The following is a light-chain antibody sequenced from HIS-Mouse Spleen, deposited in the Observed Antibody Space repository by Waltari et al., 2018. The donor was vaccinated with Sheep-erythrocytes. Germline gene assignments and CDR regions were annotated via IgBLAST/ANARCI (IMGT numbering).Light chain of an antibody. CDR2: AVS. Sequence: QSALTQPRSVSGSPGQSVTISCTGTSSDVGGYNYVYWYQQHPGKAPKLMIYAVSKRPSGVPDRFSGSKSGNTASLTISGLQAEDEADYYCCSYAGSYNHVFATGTKVTVL. V-gene: IGLV2-11*01. CDR1: SSDVGGYNY. J-gene: IGLJ1*01. CDR3: CSYAGSYNHV.